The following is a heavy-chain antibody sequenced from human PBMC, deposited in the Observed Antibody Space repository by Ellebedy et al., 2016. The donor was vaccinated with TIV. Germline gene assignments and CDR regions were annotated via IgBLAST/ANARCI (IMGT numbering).Heavy chain of an antibody. Sequence: AASVKVSCKASGYTFTGYYIHWVRQAPGQGLEWMAWINPNSGGTNYAQKFQGRVTMTTDTSISTAYMDLSNLRSDDTAVYYCARLLPMAGGGGFDYWGQGSLVTVTS. CDR2: INPNSGGT. D-gene: IGHD2-8*01. V-gene: IGHV1-2*02. CDR1: GYTFTGYY. CDR3: ARLLPMAGGGGFDY. J-gene: IGHJ4*02.